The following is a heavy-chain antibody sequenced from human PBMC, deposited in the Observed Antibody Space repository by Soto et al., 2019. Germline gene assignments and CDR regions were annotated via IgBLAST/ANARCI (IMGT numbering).Heavy chain of an antibody. CDR1: GFTFSSYG. V-gene: IGHV3-9*01. D-gene: IGHD2-15*01. CDR3: AKSMGGTANGMDV. Sequence: HPGGSLRLSCAASGFTFSSYGMHWVRQAPGKGLEWVSGISYYSGSIGYADSVKGRFTISRDNAENSLYLQMNSLRAEDTALYYCAKSMGGTANGMDVWGQGTTVTVSS. CDR2: ISYYSGSI. J-gene: IGHJ6*02.